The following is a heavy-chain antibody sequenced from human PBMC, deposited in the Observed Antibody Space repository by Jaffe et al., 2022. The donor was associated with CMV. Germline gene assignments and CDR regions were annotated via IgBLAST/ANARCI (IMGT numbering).Heavy chain of an antibody. D-gene: IGHD3-3*02. CDR2: FSPGGAGR. J-gene: IGHJ4*02. CDR1: GFDFSSHY. Sequence: QVHVVQSGTEVKKPGASVKISCRASGFDFSSHYVHWVRQAPGQGLEWMGLFSPGGAGRRYARQFQDRVTMTGDTSTNTVYMELRSLRSEDTAVYYCARDILPASGENSAAFDIWGPGTLVTVSS. CDR3: ARDILPASGENSAAFDI. V-gene: IGHV1-46*01.